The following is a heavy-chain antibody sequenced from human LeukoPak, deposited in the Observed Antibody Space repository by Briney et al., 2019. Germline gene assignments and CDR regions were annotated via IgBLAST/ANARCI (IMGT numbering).Heavy chain of an antibody. Sequence: PSETLSLTCAVYGGSFSGYYWSWIRQPPGKGLEWIGEINHSGSTNYNPSLKSRVTISVDTSKNQFSLKLSSVTAADTAVYYCARHRVRGAPDYWGQGTLVTVSS. CDR1: GGSFSGYY. J-gene: IGHJ4*02. CDR3: ARHRVRGAPDY. D-gene: IGHD3-10*01. CDR2: INHSGST. V-gene: IGHV4-34*01.